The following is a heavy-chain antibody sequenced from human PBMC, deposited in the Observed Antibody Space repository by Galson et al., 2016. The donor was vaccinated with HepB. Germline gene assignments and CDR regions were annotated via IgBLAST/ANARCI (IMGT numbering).Heavy chain of an antibody. Sequence: SLRLSCATSGFTFSRYTMHWVRQAPGKGLEWVSVIWYDGSYKHYGDSVKGRFTISRDNSKNTLFLQMNSLRIEDTAVCYCARVEGLGSNWYRAPHFDSWGQGTLVTVSS. D-gene: IGHD6-13*01. CDR1: GFTFSRYT. V-gene: IGHV3-33*01. CDR2: IWYDGSYK. J-gene: IGHJ4*02. CDR3: ARVEGLGSNWYRAPHFDS.